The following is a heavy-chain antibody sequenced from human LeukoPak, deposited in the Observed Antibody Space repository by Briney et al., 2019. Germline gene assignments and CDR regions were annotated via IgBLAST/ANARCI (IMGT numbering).Heavy chain of an antibody. Sequence: GGSLRLSCTASGFTFGGYAMSWFRQAPGKGMEWVGFIRSKAYGGTTEYAASVKGRFTISRDDSKSIACLQMNSLKTEDTAVYHCTRDKIIAVAGTLTSWFDPWGQGTLVTVSS. CDR2: IRSKAYGGTT. D-gene: IGHD6-19*01. CDR3: TRDKIIAVAGTLTSWFDP. J-gene: IGHJ5*02. V-gene: IGHV3-49*03. CDR1: GFTFGGYA.